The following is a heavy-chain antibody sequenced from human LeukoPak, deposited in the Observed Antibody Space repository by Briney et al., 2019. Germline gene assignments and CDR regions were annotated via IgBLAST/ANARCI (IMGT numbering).Heavy chain of an antibody. D-gene: IGHD3-16*01. CDR2: FDPEDGER. Sequence: ASVKVSCKVAGYTLNEVSMHWVRQAPGKGLEWMGGFDPEDGERIYAQKFQGRVTMTEDTSTDTTYMELSSLTSKDTAMYYCATENFGLGSPFDPWGQGTLVTVSS. J-gene: IGHJ5*02. V-gene: IGHV1-24*01. CDR3: ATENFGLGSPFDP. CDR1: GYTLNEVS.